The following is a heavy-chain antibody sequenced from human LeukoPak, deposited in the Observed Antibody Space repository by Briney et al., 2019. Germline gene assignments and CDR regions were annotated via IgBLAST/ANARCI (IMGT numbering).Heavy chain of an antibody. V-gene: IGHV3-74*01. CDR2: INTDGSTT. CDR1: GFTFSNDW. Sequence: PGGSLRLSCAASGFTFSNDWMHWVRQAPGKGLVWVSRINTDGSTTTYADSVKGRFTISRDNSKNTLCLQMNSLRAEDTAFYYCAKDGRNWHFDYWGQGTLVTVSS. D-gene: IGHD1-20*01. CDR3: AKDGRNWHFDY. J-gene: IGHJ4*02.